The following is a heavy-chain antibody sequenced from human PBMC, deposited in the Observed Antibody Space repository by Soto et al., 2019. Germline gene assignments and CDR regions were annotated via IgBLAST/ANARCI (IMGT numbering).Heavy chain of an antibody. V-gene: IGHV1-69*01. CDR1: GGTFSSYA. Sequence: SVKVCFKGSGGTFSSYAIRWVRQAPGQGLEWMVGIIPIFGTANYAQKFQGRVTITADESTSTAYVELSSLRSDATAAYSCARGHRSDSWSGKGLDPWGTGTMVTV. J-gene: IGHJ5*02. D-gene: IGHD3-3*01. CDR2: IIPIFGTA. CDR3: ARGHRSDSWSGKGLDP.